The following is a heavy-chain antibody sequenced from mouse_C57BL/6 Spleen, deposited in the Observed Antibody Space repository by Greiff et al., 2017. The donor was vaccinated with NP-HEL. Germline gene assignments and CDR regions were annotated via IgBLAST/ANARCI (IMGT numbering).Heavy chain of an antibody. J-gene: IGHJ2*01. D-gene: IGHD2-5*01. CDR1: GFSLTSYG. V-gene: IGHV2-2*01. CDR2: IWSGGST. CDR3: ARNEGDYSNFYVDY. Sequence: VKLMESGPGLVQPSQSLSITCTVSGFSLTSYGVHWVRQSPGKGLEWLGVIWSGGSTDYNAAFISRLSISKDNSKSQVFFKMNSLQADDTAIYYCARNEGDYSNFYVDYWGQGTTLTVSS.